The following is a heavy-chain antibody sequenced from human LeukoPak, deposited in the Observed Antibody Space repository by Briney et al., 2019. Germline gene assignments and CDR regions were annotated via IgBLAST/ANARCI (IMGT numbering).Heavy chain of an antibody. CDR3: AKDIHYFQSDY. CDR2: ISWNSGSI. Sequence: GGSLRLSCAASGFTFDDYAMHWVRQAPGKGLEWVSGISWNSGSIGYADSVKGRFTISRDNAKNVLDLQMNSLTDEDTAVYYCAKDIHYFQSDYWGQGALVTVSS. V-gene: IGHV3-9*01. J-gene: IGHJ4*02. CDR1: GFTFDDYA. D-gene: IGHD3-10*01.